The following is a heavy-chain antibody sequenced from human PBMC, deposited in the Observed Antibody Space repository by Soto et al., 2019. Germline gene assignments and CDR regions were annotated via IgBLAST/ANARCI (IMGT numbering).Heavy chain of an antibody. J-gene: IGHJ6*02. CDR2: ISYDGSNK. D-gene: IGHD2-15*01. Sequence: GESLKISCAASGFTFSSYAMHWVRQAPGKGLEWVAVISYDGSNKYYADSVKGRFTISRDNSKNTLYLQMNSLRAEDTAVYYCARDLYCSGGSCYSGFDYYGMDVWGQGTTVTVSS. CDR3: ARDLYCSGGSCYSGFDYYGMDV. V-gene: IGHV3-30-3*01. CDR1: GFTFSSYA.